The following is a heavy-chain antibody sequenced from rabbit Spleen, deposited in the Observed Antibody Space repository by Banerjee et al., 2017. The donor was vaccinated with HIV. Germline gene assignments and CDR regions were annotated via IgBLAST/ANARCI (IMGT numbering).Heavy chain of an antibody. CDR2: IYNGDGST. CDR1: GVSFNDKD. CDR3: ARDGISFVSSGWGLTWLDL. V-gene: IGHV1S47*01. J-gene: IGHJ3*01. Sequence: QEQLEESGGGLVKPEGSLTLTCKASGVSFNDKDVMCWVRQAPGKGLEWITCIYNGDGSTYYASWVNGRFTISRSTSLNTVTLQMTSLTAADTATYFCARDGISFVSSGWGLTWLDLWGPGTLVTVS. D-gene: IGHD4-1*01.